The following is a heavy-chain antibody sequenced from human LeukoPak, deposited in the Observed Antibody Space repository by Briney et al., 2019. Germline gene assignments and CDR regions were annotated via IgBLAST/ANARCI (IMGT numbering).Heavy chain of an antibody. J-gene: IGHJ4*02. D-gene: IGHD1-26*01. CDR1: GVSFSAYD. Sequence: SETLSLTCAVYGVSFSAYDWTWIRQSPGKGLEWIGEINHRGSTNYNPSLKSRLTISVDTSKNQFSLKLGSVTAADTAMYYCASSVGSTDYWGQGALVTVSS. CDR2: INHRGST. CDR3: ASSVGSTDY. V-gene: IGHV4-34*01.